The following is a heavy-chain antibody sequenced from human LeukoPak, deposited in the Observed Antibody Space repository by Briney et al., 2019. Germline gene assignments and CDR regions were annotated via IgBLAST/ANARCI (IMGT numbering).Heavy chain of an antibody. CDR2: IYSGGST. CDR1: EFTVSSNY. D-gene: IGHD4-17*01. CDR3: VGRRGDYHY. Sequence: PGGSLRLSCAVSEFTVSSNYMSWVRQAPGKGLEWVSVIYSGGSTYYADSVKGRFTTSRDNSKNTLYLQMNSLRAEGTAVYYCVGRRGDYHYWGQGTLVTVSS. J-gene: IGHJ4*02. V-gene: IGHV3-53*01.